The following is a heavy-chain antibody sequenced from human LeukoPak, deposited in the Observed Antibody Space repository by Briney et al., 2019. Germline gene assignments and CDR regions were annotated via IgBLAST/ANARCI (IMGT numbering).Heavy chain of an antibody. CDR3: ARVNRGDWFDP. J-gene: IGHJ5*02. V-gene: IGHV1-18*01. Sequence: ASVKVSCKASGGTFSTYGISWVRQAPGQGLEWMGWISAYNGNTNYAQKLQGRVTMTTDTSTSTAYMELRSLRSDDTAVYYCARVNRGDWFDPWGQGTLVTVSS. D-gene: IGHD1-14*01. CDR1: GGTFSTYG. CDR2: ISAYNGNT.